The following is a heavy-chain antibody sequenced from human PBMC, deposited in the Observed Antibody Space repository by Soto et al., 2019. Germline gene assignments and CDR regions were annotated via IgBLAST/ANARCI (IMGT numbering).Heavy chain of an antibody. Sequence: QVQLQESGPGLVKPSQTLSLTCTVSGGSISSGGYYWSWIRQHPGKGLEWIGYIYYSGSTYYNPTLKSRLTISVDTSKNQFSLKLSSVTAADTAVYYCARDSRYRSSSSPYYYYGMDVWGQGTTVTVSS. D-gene: IGHD6-6*01. CDR2: IYYSGST. CDR1: GGSISSGGYY. V-gene: IGHV4-31*03. J-gene: IGHJ6*02. CDR3: ARDSRYRSSSSPYYYYGMDV.